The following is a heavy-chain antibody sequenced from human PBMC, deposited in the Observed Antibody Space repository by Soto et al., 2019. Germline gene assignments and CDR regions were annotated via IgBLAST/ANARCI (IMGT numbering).Heavy chain of an antibody. CDR3: ARTPREYYDFWIGYYTLVPHDAFDI. D-gene: IGHD3-3*01. V-gene: IGHV1-8*01. J-gene: IGHJ3*02. CDR2: MNPNSGNT. CDR1: GYTFTSYD. Sequence: ASVKVSCKASGYTFTSYDINWVRQATGQGLEWMGWMNPNSGNTGYAQKFQGRVTMTRNTSISTAYMELSSLRSEDTAVYYCARTPREYYDFWIGYYTLVPHDAFDIWGQGTMVTVSS.